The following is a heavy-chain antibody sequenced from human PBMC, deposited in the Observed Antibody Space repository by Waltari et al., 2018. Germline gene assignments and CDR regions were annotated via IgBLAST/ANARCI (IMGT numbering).Heavy chain of an antibody. Sequence: QLQLQESGPGLVNPSETLSLNCTSPGGSISSSYNWAWVRQAPGKGLEWVGTMYYSGATSNNPSLDSRLSMSIDTSKNLFSLKLSSVTATDTAVYFCVRPGSTVTPRAFDIWGQGIKVTVSS. CDR3: VRPGSTVTPRAFDI. CDR2: MYYSGAT. CDR1: GGSISSSYN. V-gene: IGHV4-39*01. J-gene: IGHJ3*02. D-gene: IGHD4-17*01.